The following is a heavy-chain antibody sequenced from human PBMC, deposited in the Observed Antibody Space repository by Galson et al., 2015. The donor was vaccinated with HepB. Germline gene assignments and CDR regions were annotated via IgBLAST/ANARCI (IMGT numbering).Heavy chain of an antibody. Sequence: SLRLSCAASGFTFSNYAIHWVRQAPGKGLEWVALISYNEENKFYADYVKGRFTISRDNSKHTLFLQVSSLRAEDTAVYYCAREGGDGYNLGGAFDILGQGTVVVVSS. CDR1: GFTFSNYA. D-gene: IGHD5-24*01. V-gene: IGHV3-30*04. J-gene: IGHJ3*02. CDR2: ISYNEENK. CDR3: AREGGDGYNLGGAFDI.